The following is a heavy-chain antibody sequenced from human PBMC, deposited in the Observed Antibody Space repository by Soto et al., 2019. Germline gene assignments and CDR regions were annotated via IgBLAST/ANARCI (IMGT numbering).Heavy chain of an antibody. CDR1: GGSISSYD. Sequence: PSETKSVTCTVSGGSISSYDLSWIRQHPGKGLEWIGYIYYSGSTNYNPSLKSRVTISVDTSKNQFSLKLSSVTAADTAVYYCARVRQNIVADAFDIWGQGTMVTVSS. CDR2: IYYSGST. D-gene: IGHD5-12*01. CDR3: ARVRQNIVADAFDI. J-gene: IGHJ3*02. V-gene: IGHV4-59*01.